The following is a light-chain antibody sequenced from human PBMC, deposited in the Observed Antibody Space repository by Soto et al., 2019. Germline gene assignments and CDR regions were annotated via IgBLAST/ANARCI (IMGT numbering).Light chain of an antibody. V-gene: IGKV3-20*01. CDR2: GAS. CDR3: QHYVTSLTT. Sequence: EIVLTQSPGTLSLSLGERATLSCGASQSVTSNYLAWYQQKPGQAPRLLIFGASIRVTGIPDRFIGSGSGTDFTLTISRLEPEDFAVYYCQHYVTSLTTFGQGTKVDI. J-gene: IGKJ1*01. CDR1: QSVTSNY.